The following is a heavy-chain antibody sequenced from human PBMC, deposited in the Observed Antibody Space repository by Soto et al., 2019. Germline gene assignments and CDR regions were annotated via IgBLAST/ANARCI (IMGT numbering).Heavy chain of an antibody. Sequence: QITLKESGPTLVKPTQTLTLTCTFSGFSLSTSGVGVGWIRQPPGKALEWLALIYWDDDKRYSPSLKSRLTITKDTSKNQVVLTMTNMDPVDTATYYCAHFTTYYYDSSGYYYENGAFDIWGQGTMVTVSS. CDR1: GFSLSTSGVG. CDR3: AHFTTYYYDSSGYYYENGAFDI. V-gene: IGHV2-5*02. CDR2: IYWDDDK. D-gene: IGHD3-22*01. J-gene: IGHJ3*02.